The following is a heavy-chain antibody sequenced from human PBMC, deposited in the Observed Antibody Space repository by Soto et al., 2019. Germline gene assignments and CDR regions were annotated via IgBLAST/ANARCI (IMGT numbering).Heavy chain of an antibody. D-gene: IGHD2-15*01. CDR2: IYHSGST. J-gene: IGHJ6*02. V-gene: IGHV4-38-2*02. CDR1: GYSISTGFN. CDR3: ARDCSGGSCYPYGMDV. Sequence: ETLTLTCAVSGYSISTGFNSGLIRQPPGKGLEWIVSIYHSGSTYYNLSLKSRVTISVDKSKNQFSLKLSSVTAGDTAVYYCARDCSGGSCYPYGMDVWGQGTTVTVSS.